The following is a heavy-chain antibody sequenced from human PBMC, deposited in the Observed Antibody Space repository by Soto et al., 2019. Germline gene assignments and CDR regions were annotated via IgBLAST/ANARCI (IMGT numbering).Heavy chain of an antibody. CDR3: ARDAGPDYGDYVGYYYGMDV. Sequence: GGSLRLSCAASGFTFSSYAMHWVRQAPGKGLEWVAVISYDGSNKYYADSVKGRFTIARDNSKNTLYLQMNSLRAEDTAVYYCARDAGPDYGDYVGYYYGMDVWGQGTTVTVSS. CDR1: GFTFSSYA. D-gene: IGHD4-17*01. V-gene: IGHV3-30-3*01. CDR2: ISYDGSNK. J-gene: IGHJ6*02.